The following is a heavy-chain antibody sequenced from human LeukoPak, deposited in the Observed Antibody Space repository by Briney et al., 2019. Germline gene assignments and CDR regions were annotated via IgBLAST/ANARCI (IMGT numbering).Heavy chain of an antibody. CDR3: ARALSWTTVTTDNWFDP. CDR2: INPNSGGT. V-gene: IGHV1-2*02. Sequence: ASVKVSCKASGYTFTGYYMDWVRQAPGQGLEWMGWINPNSGGTNYAQKFQGRVTMTRDTSISTAYMELSRLRSDDTAVYYCARALSWTTVTTDNWFDPRGQGTLVTVSS. D-gene: IGHD4-11*01. CDR1: GYTFTGYY. J-gene: IGHJ5*02.